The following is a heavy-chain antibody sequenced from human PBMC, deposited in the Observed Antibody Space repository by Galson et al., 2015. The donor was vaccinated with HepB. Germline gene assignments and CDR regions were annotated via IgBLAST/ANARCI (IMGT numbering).Heavy chain of an antibody. D-gene: IGHD2-2*01. CDR1: GYSFTSYW. Sequence: SGAEVKKPGESLRTSCKGSGYSFTSYWISWVRQMPGKGLEWMGRIDPSDSYTNYSPSFQGHVTISADKPISTAYLQWSSLKASDTAMYYCARLPLGYCSSTSCALRGMDVWGQGTTVTVSS. V-gene: IGHV5-10-1*01. J-gene: IGHJ6*02. CDR2: IDPSDSYT. CDR3: ARLPLGYCSSTSCALRGMDV.